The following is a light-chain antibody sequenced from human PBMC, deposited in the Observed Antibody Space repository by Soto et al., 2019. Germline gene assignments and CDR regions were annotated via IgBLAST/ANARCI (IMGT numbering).Light chain of an antibody. CDR3: CSYAGSSTYV. CDR2: EVS. J-gene: IGLJ1*01. V-gene: IGLV2-23*02. CDR1: SSVVGSYNL. Sequence: QSALTQPASVCGSPGQSITISCTGTSSVVGSYNLVSWYQQHPGKAPKLMIYEVSKRPSGVSNRFSGSKSGNTASLTISGLQAEDEADYYCCSYAGSSTYVFGTGNKVTVL.